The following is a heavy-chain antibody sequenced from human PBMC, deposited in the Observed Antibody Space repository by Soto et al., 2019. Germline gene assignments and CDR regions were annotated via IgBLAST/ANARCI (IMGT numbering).Heavy chain of an antibody. CDR2: IDSSDSQT. J-gene: IGHJ4*02. Sequence: EVRLEQSGAEVKKSGESLTISCKGSGYSFAGYWITWVRQKPGKGLEWMGRIDSSDSQTYYSPSFRGHVTISVTKSITTVFLQWSSLRASDTAMYYCARQIYDSDTGPNFQYYFDSWGQGTPVTVSS. CDR3: ARQIYDSDTGPNFQYYFDS. D-gene: IGHD3-22*01. CDR1: GYSFAGYW. V-gene: IGHV5-10-1*03.